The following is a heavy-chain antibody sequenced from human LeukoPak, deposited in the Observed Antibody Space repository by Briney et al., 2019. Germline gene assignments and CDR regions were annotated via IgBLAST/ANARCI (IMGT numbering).Heavy chain of an antibody. D-gene: IGHD6-13*01. CDR1: GGSISTYY. J-gene: IGHJ4*02. CDR2: IHYSGST. CDR3: AREYSSFEY. V-gene: IGHV4-59*01. Sequence: SETLSLTCTVSGGSISTYYRSCIRKPPVKGLEWIGYIHYSGSTDYNPSLRSRVTISVDTSKNQLSLKLTSVTAADTAVYYCAREYSSFEYWGQGTLVTVSS.